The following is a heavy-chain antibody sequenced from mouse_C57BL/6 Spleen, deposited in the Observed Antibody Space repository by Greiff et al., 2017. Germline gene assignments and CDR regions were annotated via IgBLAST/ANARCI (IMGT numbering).Heavy chain of an antibody. CDR2: IYPGDGDT. Sequence: QVQLKQSGPELVKPGASVKISCKASGYAFSSSWMNWVKQRPGKGLEWIGRIYPGDGDTNYNGKFKGKATLTADKSSSTAYMQLSSLTSEDSAVYFCASFTTVVDFDYRGQGTTLTVSS. D-gene: IGHD1-1*01. CDR3: ASFTTVVDFDY. V-gene: IGHV1-82*01. J-gene: IGHJ2*01. CDR1: GYAFSSSW.